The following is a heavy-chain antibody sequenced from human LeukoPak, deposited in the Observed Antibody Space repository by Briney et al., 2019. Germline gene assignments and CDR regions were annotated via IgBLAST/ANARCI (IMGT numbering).Heavy chain of an antibody. D-gene: IGHD1-26*01. Sequence: ASVKVSRKASGYSFSNYGFSWVRQAPGQGLEWMGWISAYNGNTKSAQKLQGRVSMATDTSTSTAYMELRNLTSDDTAVYYCAKEGAVGASRFDYWGQGTLVTVSS. CDR1: GYSFSNYG. V-gene: IGHV1-18*01. CDR3: AKEGAVGASRFDY. J-gene: IGHJ4*02. CDR2: ISAYNGNT.